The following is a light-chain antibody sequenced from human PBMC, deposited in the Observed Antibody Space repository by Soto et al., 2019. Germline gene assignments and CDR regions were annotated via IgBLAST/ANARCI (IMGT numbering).Light chain of an antibody. Sequence: VLTQPPSVSGAPGQRVTISCTGSSSNIGAGYDVHWYQQLPGTAPKLLIYGNSNRPSGVPDRFSGSKSGTSASLAITGLQADDEADYYCQAYDSSVTLRVFGTGTKVTVL. V-gene: IGLV1-40*01. CDR1: SSNIGAGYD. J-gene: IGLJ1*01. CDR3: QAYDSSVTLRV. CDR2: GNS.